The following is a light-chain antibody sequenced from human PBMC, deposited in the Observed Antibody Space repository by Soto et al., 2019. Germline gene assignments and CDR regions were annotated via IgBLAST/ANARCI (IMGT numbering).Light chain of an antibody. CDR2: GAS. Sequence: DIVMTQSPLSLPVTPGEPATLSCRASQSVSGSYVAWYQQKPGQAPRLLIYGASNRATGIPDRFSGSGSGTDFTLTITRLEPEDFAVYSCQQYGRSPFTFGPGTKVDI. CDR3: QQYGRSPFT. V-gene: IGKV3-20*01. CDR1: QSVSGSY. J-gene: IGKJ3*01.